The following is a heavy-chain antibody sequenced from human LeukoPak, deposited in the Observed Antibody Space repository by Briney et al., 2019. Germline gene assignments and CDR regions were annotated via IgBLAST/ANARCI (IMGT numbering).Heavy chain of an antibody. V-gene: IGHV1-46*01. Sequence: ASVKVSCKASGYAFTGHYIHWVRQAPGLGLEWMGIINPSGGGTTYAQNFQGRVTLTRDTSTTTVFMELSSLRSEDTAVYYCARVGSRGESGWFDPWGQGTLVTVSS. CDR1: GYAFTGHY. CDR3: ARVGSRGESGWFDP. D-gene: IGHD1-26*01. J-gene: IGHJ5*02. CDR2: INPSGGGT.